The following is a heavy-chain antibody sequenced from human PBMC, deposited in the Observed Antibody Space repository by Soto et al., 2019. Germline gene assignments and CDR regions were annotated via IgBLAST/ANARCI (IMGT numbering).Heavy chain of an antibody. V-gene: IGHV3-15*01. Sequence: GGSLRLSCAASGLIFSDVWMTWVRQAPGKGLEWVDRIKTKPDDGTIDYAAPVRGRFTISRDDSTNTLYLQMTSLTPDDTGVYYCTTSNLGVDFWGPGTLVTVSS. CDR1: GLIFSDVW. CDR2: IKTKPDDGTI. J-gene: IGHJ4*02. D-gene: IGHD1-1*01. CDR3: TTSNLGVDF.